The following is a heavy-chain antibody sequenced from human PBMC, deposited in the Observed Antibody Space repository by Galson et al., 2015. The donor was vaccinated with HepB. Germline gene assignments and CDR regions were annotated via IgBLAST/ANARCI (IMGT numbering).Heavy chain of an antibody. V-gene: IGHV3-30-3*01. J-gene: IGHJ3*02. CDR2: ISYDGSNK. D-gene: IGHD2-2*02. Sequence: SLRLSCAASGFTFSSYAMHWVRQAPGKGLEWVAVISYDGSNKYYADSVRGRFTISRDNSKNTLYLQMNSLRAEDTAVYYCASQTPHRRYCSSTSCYTGAFDIWGQGTMVTVSS. CDR3: ASQTPHRRYCSSTSCYTGAFDI. CDR1: GFTFSSYA.